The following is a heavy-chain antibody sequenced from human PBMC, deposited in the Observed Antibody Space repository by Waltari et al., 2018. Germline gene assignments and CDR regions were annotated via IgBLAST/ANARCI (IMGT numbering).Heavy chain of an antibody. V-gene: IGHV4-38-2*01. CDR1: GYSISSGYY. J-gene: IGHJ4*02. CDR2: IYHSGST. Sequence: QVQLQESGPGLVKPSETLSLTCAVSGYSISSGYYWGWIRQPPGKGLEWIGSIYHSGSTDYNPSLKSRVTISVDTSKNQFSLKLSSVTAADTAVYYCARQGGGDGYRHFDYWGQGTLVTVSS. D-gene: IGHD5-12*01. CDR3: ARQGGGDGYRHFDY.